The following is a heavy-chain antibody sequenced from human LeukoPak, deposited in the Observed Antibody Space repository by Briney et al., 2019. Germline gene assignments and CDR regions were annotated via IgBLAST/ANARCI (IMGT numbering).Heavy chain of an antibody. CDR2: INPSGGST. CDR3: ARGIVGARYTFDI. Sequence: ASVKVSCKASGYTFTSCYMHWVRQASGQGLEWMGIINPSGGSTSYAQKFQGRVTMTRDTSTSTVYMELSSLRSEDTAVYYCARGIVGARYTFDIWGQGTMVTVSS. D-gene: IGHD1-26*01. CDR1: GYTFTSCY. V-gene: IGHV1-46*01. J-gene: IGHJ3*02.